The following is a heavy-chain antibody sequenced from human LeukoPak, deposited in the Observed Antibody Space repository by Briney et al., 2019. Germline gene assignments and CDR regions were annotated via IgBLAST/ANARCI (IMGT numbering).Heavy chain of an antibody. Sequence: HSGGSLRLSCAASGFSLSRSSMHWVRQAPGKGLEWVAFIRYDGGNGNYADSVKGRFIISRDNSKNTLYLQMNSLRAEDTAVYYCARDLYYYDSSGYYPGYWGQGTLVTVSS. D-gene: IGHD3-22*01. CDR2: IRYDGGNG. CDR1: GFSLSRSS. V-gene: IGHV3-30*02. J-gene: IGHJ4*02. CDR3: ARDLYYYDSSGYYPGY.